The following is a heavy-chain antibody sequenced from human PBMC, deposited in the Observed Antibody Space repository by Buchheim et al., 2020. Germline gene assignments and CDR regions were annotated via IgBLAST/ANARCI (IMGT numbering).Heavy chain of an antibody. CDR1: GVSISSSNYY. D-gene: IGHD5-24*01. V-gene: IGHV4-39*07. CDR3: ARDGGGGYKRADAFDI. CDR2: IYQTGTT. J-gene: IGHJ3*02. Sequence: QLQLQESGPGLVKPSETLSLTCTVSGVSISSSNYYWGWIRQSPGKGLEWIGSIYQTGTTYYNPSLKSRVTISLDTSNNQLSLRLKSVTAADTAVYYCARDGGGGYKRADAFDIWGQGT.